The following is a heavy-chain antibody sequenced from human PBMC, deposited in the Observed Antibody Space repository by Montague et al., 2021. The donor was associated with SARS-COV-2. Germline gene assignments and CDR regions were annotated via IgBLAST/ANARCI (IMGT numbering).Heavy chain of an antibody. CDR1: GGSIMSPNFH. Sequence: SETLSLTRTLSGGSIMSPNFHWGWIRQAPGKGLEWIGNIYYGGTTYFNPSLGSRVTLSVDTLRSQFSLELSSVTAADTAVYYCARRLTVWTLYGKSVYFDYWGQGMLVTVSS. CDR2: IYYGGTT. D-gene: IGHD3/OR15-3a*01. CDR3: ARRLTVWTLYGKSVYFDY. V-gene: IGHV4-39*07. J-gene: IGHJ4*02.